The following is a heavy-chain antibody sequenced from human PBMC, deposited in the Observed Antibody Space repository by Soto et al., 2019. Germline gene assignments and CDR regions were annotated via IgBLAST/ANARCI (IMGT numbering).Heavy chain of an antibody. J-gene: IGHJ6*03. D-gene: IGHD2-2*03. V-gene: IGHV1-46*01. CDR2: INPSGGST. Sequence: ASVKVSCKASGYTFTSYYMHWVRQAPGQGLEWMGIINPSGGSTSYAQRFQGRVTMTRDTSTSTVYMELSSLRSEDTAVYYCARPSGYCSSTSCPPPYYYYYMDVWGKGTTVTVSS. CDR3: ARPSGYCSSTSCPPPYYYYYMDV. CDR1: GYTFTSYY.